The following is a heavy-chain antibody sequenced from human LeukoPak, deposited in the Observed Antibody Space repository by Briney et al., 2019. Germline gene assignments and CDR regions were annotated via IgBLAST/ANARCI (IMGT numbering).Heavy chain of an antibody. CDR2: ISWDGGST. J-gene: IGHJ6*03. Sequence: GGSLRLSCAASGFTFDDYAMHWVRQAPGKGLEWASLISWDGGSTYYADSVKGRFTISRDNSKHSLYLQMNSLRAEDTALYYCAKSSLDYYYYMDVWGKGTTVTVSS. V-gene: IGHV3-43D*03. CDR3: AKSSLDYYYYMDV. CDR1: GFTFDDYA.